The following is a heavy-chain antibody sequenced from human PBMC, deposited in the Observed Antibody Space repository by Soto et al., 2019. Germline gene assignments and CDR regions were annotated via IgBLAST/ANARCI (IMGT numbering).Heavy chain of an antibody. V-gene: IGHV3-23*01. D-gene: IGHD4-17*01. J-gene: IGHJ4*02. CDR3: AKDRDYGDSRPFDH. CDR2: IIGNGDTT. Sequence: EVQLLEAGGGLVQPGGSLRLSCAASGFTFINYGMSWVRQAPGKGLEWVSAIIGNGDTTYYAASVKGRFTVSRDNLKNTVYLHLNSLRAEDTAIYYCAKDRDYGDSRPFDHWGLGTLVAVSS. CDR1: GFTFINYG.